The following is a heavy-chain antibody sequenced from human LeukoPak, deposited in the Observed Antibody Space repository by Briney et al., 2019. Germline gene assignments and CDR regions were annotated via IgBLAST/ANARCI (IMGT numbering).Heavy chain of an antibody. CDR1: GYTFTSYD. D-gene: IGHD4-23*01. CDR3: AGVGSPDYGGNSYYFDY. V-gene: IGHV1-8*01. CDR2: MNPNSGNT. Sequence: ASVKVSCEASGYTFTSYDINWVRQATGQGLEWMGWMNPNSGNTGYAQKFQGRVTMTRNTSISTAYMELSSLRSEDTAVYYCAGVGSPDYGGNSYYFDYWGQGTLVTVSS. J-gene: IGHJ4*02.